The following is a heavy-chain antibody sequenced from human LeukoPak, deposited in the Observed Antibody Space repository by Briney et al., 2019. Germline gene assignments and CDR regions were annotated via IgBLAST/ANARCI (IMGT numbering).Heavy chain of an antibody. CDR2: TYYRSKWYN. CDR1: GDSVSSNSTA. Sequence: SQTLSLTCAISGDSVSSNSTAWNWIRQSPSRGLEWLGRTYYRSKWYNDYAVSVKSRITINPDTSKNQFSLQLNSVTPEDTAVYYCASEVYNSFSPPARQFAFDPWGQGTLVTVSS. D-gene: IGHD6-19*01. CDR3: ASEVYNSFSPPARQFAFDP. J-gene: IGHJ5*02. V-gene: IGHV6-1*01.